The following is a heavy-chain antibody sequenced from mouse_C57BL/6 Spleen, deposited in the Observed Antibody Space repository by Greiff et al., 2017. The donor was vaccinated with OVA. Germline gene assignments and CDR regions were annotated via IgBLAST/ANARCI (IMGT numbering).Heavy chain of an antibody. J-gene: IGHJ2*01. V-gene: IGHV1-53*01. CDR1: GYTFTSYW. Sequence: QVQLQQPGTELVKPGASVKLSCKASGYTFTSYWMHWVKQRPGQGLEWIGNIYPSTGGTNYNEKFKSKATLTVDKSSSTAYMQLSSLTSEDAAVEYCAREEGKGVEDYWGQGTTLTVSS. D-gene: IGHD1-1*01. CDR3: AREEGKGVEDY. CDR2: IYPSTGGT.